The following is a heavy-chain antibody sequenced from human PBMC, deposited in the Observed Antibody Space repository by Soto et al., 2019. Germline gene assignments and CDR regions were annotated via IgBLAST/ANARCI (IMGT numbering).Heavy chain of an antibody. V-gene: IGHV3-30-3*01. CDR2: ISYDGSNK. Sequence: QVQLVESGGGVVQPGRSLRLSCAASGFTFSSYAMHWVRQAPGKGLEWVAVISYDGSNKYYADSVKGRITISRDNSKNTLYLQMNSLRAEDTAVYYCARDPREYCSGGSCYSYWFDPWGQGTLVTVSS. CDR3: ARDPREYCSGGSCYSYWFDP. D-gene: IGHD2-15*01. CDR1: GFTFSSYA. J-gene: IGHJ5*02.